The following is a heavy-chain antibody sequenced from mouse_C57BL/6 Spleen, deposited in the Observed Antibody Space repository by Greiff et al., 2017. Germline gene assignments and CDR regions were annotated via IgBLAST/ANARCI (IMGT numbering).Heavy chain of an antibody. CDR3: ARDSSGPYAMDY. J-gene: IGHJ4*01. CDR1: GYAFSSSW. Sequence: VQLQQSGPELVKPGASVKISCKASGYAFSSSWMNWVKQRPGKGLEWIGRIYPGDGDTNYNGKFKGKATLTADKSSSTAYMQLSSLTSGDSAVYFCARDSSGPYAMDYWGQGTSVTVSS. D-gene: IGHD3-2*02. V-gene: IGHV1-82*01. CDR2: IYPGDGDT.